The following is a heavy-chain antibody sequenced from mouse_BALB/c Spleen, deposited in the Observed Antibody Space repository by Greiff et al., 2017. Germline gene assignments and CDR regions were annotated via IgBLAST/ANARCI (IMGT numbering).Heavy chain of an antibody. V-gene: IGHV3-2*02. Sequence: EVQLQESGPGLVKPSQSLSLTCTVTGYSITSDYAWNWIRQFPGNKLEWMGYISYSGSTSYNPSLKSRISITRDTSKNQFFLQLNSVTTEDTATYYCASPSMINAYWGQGTLVTVSA. D-gene: IGHD2-4*01. J-gene: IGHJ3*01. CDR1: GYSITSDYA. CDR3: ASPSMINAY. CDR2: ISYSGST.